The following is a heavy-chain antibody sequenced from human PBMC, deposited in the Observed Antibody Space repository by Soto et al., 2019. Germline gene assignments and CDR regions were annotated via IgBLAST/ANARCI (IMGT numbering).Heavy chain of an antibody. CDR2: IYHSGST. Sequence: SDTLSLTCAVSGGSISSGGYSWSWIRQPPGKGLEWIGYIYHSGSTYYNPSLKSRVTISVDRSKNQFSLKLSSVTAADTAVYYCDRSIAAAGTGYFQHSGQGTPVTVSS. CDR3: DRSIAAAGTGYFQH. J-gene: IGHJ1*01. D-gene: IGHD6-13*01. CDR1: GGSISSGGYS. V-gene: IGHV4-30-2*01.